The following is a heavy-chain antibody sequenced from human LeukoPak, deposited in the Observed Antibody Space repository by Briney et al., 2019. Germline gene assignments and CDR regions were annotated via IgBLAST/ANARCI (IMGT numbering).Heavy chain of an antibody. V-gene: IGHV4-34*01. Sequence: SETLSLTCAVYGGSFSGYYWSWIRQPPGKGLEWIGEINHSGSTNCNPSLKGRVTISVDTSKNQFSLKLSSVTAADTAVYYCASPGIAAAGITARGAKYFQHWGQGTLVTVSS. J-gene: IGHJ1*01. CDR3: ASPGIAAAGITARGAKYFQH. CDR2: INHSGST. CDR1: GGSFSGYY. D-gene: IGHD6-13*01.